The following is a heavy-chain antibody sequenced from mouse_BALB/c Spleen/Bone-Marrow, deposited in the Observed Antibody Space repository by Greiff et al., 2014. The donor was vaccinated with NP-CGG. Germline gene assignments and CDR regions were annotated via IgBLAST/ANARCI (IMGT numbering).Heavy chain of an antibody. D-gene: IGHD2-13*01. V-gene: IGHV1-54*01. Sequence: VQLQQSGAELVRPGTSVKVSCKASGYAFTNYLIEWVKQRPGQGLEWIGVINPGSGGTNYNEKFKGKATLTADKSSSTAYMQLSSLTSDDSAVYFCARRDYLFAYWGQGTLVTVSA. CDR2: INPGSGGT. CDR1: GYAFTNYL. CDR3: ARRDYLFAY. J-gene: IGHJ3*01.